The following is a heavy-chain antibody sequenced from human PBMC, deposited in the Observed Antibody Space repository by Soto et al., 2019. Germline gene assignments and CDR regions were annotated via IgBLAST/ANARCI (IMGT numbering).Heavy chain of an antibody. J-gene: IGHJ6*04. CDR3: ARDDVLCDGGRCYGVPLDV. V-gene: IGHV3-66*01. CDR1: GFTVSSKY. CDR2: IQSGGPT. Sequence: PGGPLRLSCAASGFTVSSKYMSWVRQAPGKGMEWVSLIQSGGPTYYADSVKGRFTISRDTSENTVHLQMDSLRAEDTAVYYCARDDVLCDGGRCYGVPLDVWGKATTVTVSS. D-gene: IGHD2-15*01.